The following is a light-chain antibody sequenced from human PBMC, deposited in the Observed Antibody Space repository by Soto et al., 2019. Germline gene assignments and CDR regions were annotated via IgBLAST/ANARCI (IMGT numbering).Light chain of an antibody. CDR3: QQYGSSPYT. Sequence: EIVLTQSPGTLSLSPGERATLSCRASQSVSSSYLAWYQQKPGQATRLLIYGASSRATGIPDRFSGSGSGTDFTLTIGRLEPEDFAVYYCQQYGSSPYTFGQGTKLEIK. J-gene: IGKJ2*01. CDR2: GAS. CDR1: QSVSSSY. V-gene: IGKV3-20*01.